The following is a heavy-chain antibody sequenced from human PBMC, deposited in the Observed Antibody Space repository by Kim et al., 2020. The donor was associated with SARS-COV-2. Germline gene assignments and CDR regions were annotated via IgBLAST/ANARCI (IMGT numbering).Heavy chain of an antibody. D-gene: IGHD6-13*01. V-gene: IGHV5-51*01. CDR3: ARRGITAEYFDY. Sequence: RYSPSSQGQVTISADKSSSTAYLQWSSLKASDTAMYYCARRGITAEYFDYWGQGTLVTVSS. J-gene: IGHJ4*02.